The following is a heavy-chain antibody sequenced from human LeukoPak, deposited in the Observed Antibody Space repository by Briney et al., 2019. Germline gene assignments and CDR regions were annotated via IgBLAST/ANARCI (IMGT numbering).Heavy chain of an antibody. V-gene: IGHV1-46*01. CDR2: INPSGGST. D-gene: IGHD1-26*01. Sequence: GASVKVSCKASGYTFTSYYMHWVRQAPGQGLEWMGIINPSGGSTSYAQKFQGRVTMTRNTSISTAYMELSSLRSEDTAVYYCARTIRGSYYWDRDYYFDYWGQGTLVTVSS. J-gene: IGHJ4*02. CDR3: ARTIRGSYYWDRDYYFDY. CDR1: GYTFTSYY.